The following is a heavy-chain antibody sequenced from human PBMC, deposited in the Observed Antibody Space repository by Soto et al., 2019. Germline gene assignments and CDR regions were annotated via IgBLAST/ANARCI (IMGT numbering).Heavy chain of an antibody. CDR3: EKEIFGVAGRAFHI. CDR1: GFTFRNYD. J-gene: IGHJ3*02. D-gene: IGHD3-3*01. CDR2: VSIRGGST. Sequence: EEQLLESGGGLVQPGGSLRLSCAATGFTFRNYDMSWVRQAPGEGLEWVSSVSIRGGSTDYTDSVRGRFTVSRDDSKNILYLQMHILKAEDTALYYCEKEIFGVAGRAFHIWGHGTMVTVSS. V-gene: IGHV3-23*01.